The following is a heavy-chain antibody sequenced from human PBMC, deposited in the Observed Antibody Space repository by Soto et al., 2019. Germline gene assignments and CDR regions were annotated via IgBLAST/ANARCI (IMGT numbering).Heavy chain of an antibody. D-gene: IGHD5-12*01. CDR3: ARDFSQSGYASSHF. V-gene: IGHV3-33*01. CDR1: GFPFRNYG. J-gene: IGHJ4*02. Sequence: QVQLVESGGGVVQPGKSLRLSCAASGFPFRNYGMHWVRQAPGKGLEWVAVVWYDGSSVSYADSVKGRFTISRDNSKNTVDLQLDSLPAEDSAVYYWARDFSQSGYASSHFWGQGTLVTVSS. CDR2: VWYDGSSV.